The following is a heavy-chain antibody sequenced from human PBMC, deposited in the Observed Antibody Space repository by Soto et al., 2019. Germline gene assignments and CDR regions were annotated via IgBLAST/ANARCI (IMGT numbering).Heavy chain of an antibody. Sequence: EVQLVESGGGLVQPGGSLRLSCAASGFTISNDSMHWVRQAAGKGLVWVSGINMDGSSPNYADSVKGRFTISRENAKNTVYLQMNSLRAEDTAVYCCARGPRGTYGNDHWGQGALVAVAS. D-gene: IGHD2-15*01. CDR3: ARGPRGTYGNDH. CDR2: INMDGSSP. CDR1: GFTISNDS. J-gene: IGHJ5*02. V-gene: IGHV3-74*01.